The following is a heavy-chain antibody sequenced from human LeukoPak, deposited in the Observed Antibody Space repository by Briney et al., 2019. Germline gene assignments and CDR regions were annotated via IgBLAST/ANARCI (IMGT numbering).Heavy chain of an antibody. J-gene: IGHJ4*02. CDR3: ARYTSSWFFDS. CDR2: TYYRSKWYS. D-gene: IGHD6-13*01. CDR1: GDSVSSTSAA. V-gene: IGHV6-1*01. Sequence: SQTLSLTCAISGDSVSSTSAAWNGIRQSPSRGLEGLGRTYYRSKWYSDYALSVRGRITVSPDTSTNQFSLQLNSVTPEDTAVYYCARYTSSWFFDSWGLGTLVTVSS.